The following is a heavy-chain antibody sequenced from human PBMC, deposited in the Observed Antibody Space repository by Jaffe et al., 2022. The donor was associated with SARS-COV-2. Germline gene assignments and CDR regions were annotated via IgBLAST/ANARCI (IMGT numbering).Heavy chain of an antibody. Sequence: EVQLVESGGGLVKPGGSLRLSCAASGFTFSSYSMNWVRQAPGKGLEWVSSISSSSSYIYYADSVKGRFTISRDNAKNSLYLQMNSLRAEDTAVYYCARVCVGNYGSAYYYYMDVWGKGTTVTVSS. D-gene: IGHD3-10*01. CDR3: ARVCVGNYGSAYYYYMDV. J-gene: IGHJ6*03. CDR1: GFTFSSYS. V-gene: IGHV3-21*01. CDR2: ISSSSSYI.